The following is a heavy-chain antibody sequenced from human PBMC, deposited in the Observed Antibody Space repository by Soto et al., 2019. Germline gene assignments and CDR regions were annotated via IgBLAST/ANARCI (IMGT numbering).Heavy chain of an antibody. CDR1: GYTFTDFY. D-gene: IGHD3-10*01. CDR2: INPNSGGT. Sequence: VASVKVSCKTSGYTFTDFYMHWVRQAPGQGLEWMGWINPNSGGTKYAQNFQGWVTMTRDTSISTAYMKLTSVTAADTAVYYCAGCYGSGNYYNGPFDHWGQGTLVTVSS. CDR3: AGCYGSGNYYNGPFDH. V-gene: IGHV1-2*04. J-gene: IGHJ4*02.